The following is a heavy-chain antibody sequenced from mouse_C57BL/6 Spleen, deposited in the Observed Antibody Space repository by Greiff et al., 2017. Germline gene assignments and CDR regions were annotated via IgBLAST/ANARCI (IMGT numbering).Heavy chain of an antibody. CDR1: GYTFTSYW. J-gene: IGHJ3*01. CDR2: IHPNSGST. CDR3: ARGGYYLAY. V-gene: IGHV1-64*01. Sequence: VQLQQPGAELVKPGASVKLSCKASGYTFTSYWMHWVKQRPGQGLEWIGMIHPNSGSTNYNEKFKSKATLSVDKYSRTAYMQLSSLPSEDSAVYYCARGGYYLAYWGQGTLVTVSA. D-gene: IGHD2-3*01.